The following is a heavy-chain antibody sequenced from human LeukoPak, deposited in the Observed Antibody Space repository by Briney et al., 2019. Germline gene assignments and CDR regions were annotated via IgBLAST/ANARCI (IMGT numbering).Heavy chain of an antibody. Sequence: KPGGSLRLSCAASGFTLSSYSMNWVRQAPGKGLEWVSSISSSSSYIYYADSVKGRFTISRDNAKNSLYLQMNSLRAEDTAVYYCARGAPARDFWSGYYTVVDYWGQGTLVTVSS. CDR2: ISSSSSYI. CDR3: ARGAPARDFWSGYYTVVDY. V-gene: IGHV3-21*01. CDR1: GFTLSSYS. J-gene: IGHJ4*02. D-gene: IGHD3-3*01.